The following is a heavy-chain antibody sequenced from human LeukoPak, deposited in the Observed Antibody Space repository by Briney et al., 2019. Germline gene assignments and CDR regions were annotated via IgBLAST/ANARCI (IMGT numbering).Heavy chain of an antibody. J-gene: IGHJ4*02. D-gene: IGHD5-18*01. V-gene: IGHV1-69*04. Sequence: VASVKVSCKASGGSFSSYAFSWLRQAPGQGLEWMGRIIPILGIANYAQKFQGRVTITADKSTSTAYMELSSLRSEDTAVYYCARGGYSYGSLVVFDYWGQGTLVTVSS. CDR2: IIPILGIA. CDR3: ARGGYSYGSLVVFDY. CDR1: GGSFSSYA.